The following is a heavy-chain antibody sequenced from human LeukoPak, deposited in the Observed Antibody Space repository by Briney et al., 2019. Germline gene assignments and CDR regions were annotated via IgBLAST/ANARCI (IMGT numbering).Heavy chain of an antibody. V-gene: IGHV3-7*01. D-gene: IGHD3-16*01. Sequence: GGSLRLSCAASGFTFSSYWMRWVRQAPGKGLEWVANIKQDGSEKYYVDSVKGRFTISRDNAKNSLYLQMNSLRAEDTAVYYCARNHRWGIDAFDIWGQGTMVTVSS. CDR1: GFTFSSYW. CDR3: ARNHRWGIDAFDI. J-gene: IGHJ3*02. CDR2: IKQDGSEK.